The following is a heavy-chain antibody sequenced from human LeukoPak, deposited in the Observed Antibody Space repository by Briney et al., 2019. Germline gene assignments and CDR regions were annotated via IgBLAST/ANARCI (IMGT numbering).Heavy chain of an antibody. CDR2: IWYDGSNK. Sequence: GGLPRLFGAANGSPFSSHGTHWVRQTPPQGLERGAVIWYDGSNKYYADSVKGRFTISRDNSKNTLYLQMNSLRVEDTAIYYCAKGQELDDGVFDSWGQGTLVTVSS. CDR1: GSPFSSHG. D-gene: IGHD1-1*01. CDR3: AKGQELDDGVFDS. V-gene: IGHV3-33*06. J-gene: IGHJ4*02.